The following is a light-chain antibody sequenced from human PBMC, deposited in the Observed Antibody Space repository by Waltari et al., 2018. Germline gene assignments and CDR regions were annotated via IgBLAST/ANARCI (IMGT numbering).Light chain of an antibody. CDR2: GAS. V-gene: IGKV3-20*01. CDR1: SNVSSNY. CDR3: QQYGSSPLT. J-gene: IGKJ4*01. Sequence: SRRASSNVSSNYLAWYQQKPGQAPRLLIYGASSRATGIPARFSGSGSGTDFTLTISRLEPEDFAVYYCQQYGSSPLTFGGGTKVEIK.